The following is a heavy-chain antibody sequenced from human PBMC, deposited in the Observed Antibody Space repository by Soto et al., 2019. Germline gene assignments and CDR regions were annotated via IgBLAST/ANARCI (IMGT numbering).Heavy chain of an antibody. J-gene: IGHJ6*02. CDR3: ARDRLSTYYYYGMDV. Sequence: EVQLVESGGGLVQPGGSLRLSCAASGFTFSSYEMNWVRQAPGRGLEWVSHISVSSGSTIYYAVYYADSVKGRFTISRDNAKKSLYLQMNSLRAEDTAVYYCARDRLSTYYYYGMDVWGQGTTVTVSS. CDR1: GFTFSSYE. CDR2: ISVSSGSTIYYAV. D-gene: IGHD2-21*02. V-gene: IGHV3-48*03.